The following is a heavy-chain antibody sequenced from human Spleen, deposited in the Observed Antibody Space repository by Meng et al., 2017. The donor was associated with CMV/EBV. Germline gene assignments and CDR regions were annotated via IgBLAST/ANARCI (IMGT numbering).Heavy chain of an antibody. CDR3: ARERLYQPLWGDALDI. V-gene: IGHV3-30*02. CDR1: GFTFSSYG. CDR2: IRNDGNNK. Sequence: GESLKISCAASGFTFSSYGMHWVRQAPGKGLEWVAFIRNDGNNKYYADSVKGRFTISRDNSKNTLYLQMNSLRAEDTAVYYCARERLYQPLWGDALDIWGQGTMVTVSS. J-gene: IGHJ3*02. D-gene: IGHD2-2*01.